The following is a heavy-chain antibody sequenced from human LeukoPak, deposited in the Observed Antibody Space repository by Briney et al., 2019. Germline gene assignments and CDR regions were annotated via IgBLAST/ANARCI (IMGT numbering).Heavy chain of an antibody. Sequence: SETLSLTCTVSGGSISSGSYYWSWIRQPAGKGLEWIGRIYTSGSTNYNPSLKSRVTISVDTSKNQFSLQLSSVTAADTAVYYCARASGYSSGWYWFDPWGQGTLVTVSS. CDR3: ARASGYSSGWYWFDP. CDR1: GGSISSGSYY. V-gene: IGHV4-61*02. J-gene: IGHJ5*02. CDR2: IYTSGST. D-gene: IGHD6-19*01.